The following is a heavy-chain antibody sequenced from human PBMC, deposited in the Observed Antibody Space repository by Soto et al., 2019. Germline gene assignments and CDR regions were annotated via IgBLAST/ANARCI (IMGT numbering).Heavy chain of an antibody. CDR1: GYSISSGYH. D-gene: IGHD2-15*01. CDR2: VHYSGNT. Sequence: LALTCTVSGYSISSGYHWAWIRQPPGKGLEWLGSVHYSGNTYYNPSLKSRLTISVDKSKNQFSLNLSSVTAADTAVYYCARQDRVVAEGRWFDPWGQGTLVTVSS. CDR3: ARQDRVVAEGRWFDP. J-gene: IGHJ5*02. V-gene: IGHV4-38-2*02.